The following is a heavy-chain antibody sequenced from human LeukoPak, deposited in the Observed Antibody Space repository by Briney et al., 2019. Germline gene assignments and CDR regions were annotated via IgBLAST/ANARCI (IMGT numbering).Heavy chain of an antibody. CDR3: ARDSTYYYDSGSSGPHYFDN. Sequence: GKSLRLSCAASGFTFSSYAMHWVRQAPGKGLEWVSLISSGGTYEYYADSVKGRSTISRDNSKNTLYLQLNSLRAEDTAVYYCARDSTYYYDSGSSGPHYFDNWGQGTLVTVSS. CDR1: GFTFSSYA. J-gene: IGHJ4*02. D-gene: IGHD3-10*01. V-gene: IGHV3-30*01. CDR2: ISSGGTYE.